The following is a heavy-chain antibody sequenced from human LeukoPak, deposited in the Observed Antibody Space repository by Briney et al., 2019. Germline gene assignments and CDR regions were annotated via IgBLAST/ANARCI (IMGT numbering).Heavy chain of an antibody. CDR3: ARGYGSGEQFHFDF. D-gene: IGHD3-10*01. CDR1: GYTFTSYH. Sequence: ASVKVSCKASGYTFTSYHMHWVRQAPGQGLEWMGRSNPSGGSTRYAQKFQGRVTMTRDTSTSTVYMELSSLRSEDTAVYFCARGYGSGEQFHFDFWGQGTLVTVSS. V-gene: IGHV1-46*01. CDR2: SNPSGGST. J-gene: IGHJ4*02.